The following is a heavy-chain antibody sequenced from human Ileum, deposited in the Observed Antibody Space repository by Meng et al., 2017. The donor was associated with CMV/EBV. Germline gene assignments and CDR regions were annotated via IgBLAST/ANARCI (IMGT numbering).Heavy chain of an antibody. Sequence: WRWDRQAQRKGLELNGENTPSRSNHYHPVLKRPVPISIDTAKNQFFLKLSSVTAADKAVYYCASGPPIITHIFEKRKRGFVGFWGQGALVTVSS. D-gene: IGHD5-24*01. V-gene: IGHV4-34*01. CDR3: ASGPPIITHIFEKRKRGFVGF. J-gene: IGHJ4*02. CDR2: NTPSRSN.